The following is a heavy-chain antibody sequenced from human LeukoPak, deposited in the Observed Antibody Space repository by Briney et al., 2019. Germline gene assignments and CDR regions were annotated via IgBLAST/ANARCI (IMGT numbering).Heavy chain of an antibody. CDR2: INPKSGAT. V-gene: IGHV1-2*04. CDR3: ARVVYSFGYCDSTTCPNWFDP. J-gene: IGHJ5*02. D-gene: IGHD2-2*01. CDR1: GYTFTGYY. Sequence: ASVKVSCKASGYTFTGYYIHWVRQAPGAGLEWMGWINPKSGATYYEQKFQGWVTMTRDTSISTAYLQLNRLTSDDTAVYYCARVVYSFGYCDSTTCPNWFDPWGQGSLVTVSP.